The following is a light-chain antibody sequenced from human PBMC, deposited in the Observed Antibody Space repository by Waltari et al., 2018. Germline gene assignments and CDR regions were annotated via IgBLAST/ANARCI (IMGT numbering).Light chain of an antibody. CDR3: CPYAGSSTYV. CDR1: SSDVGSYNL. V-gene: IGLV2-23*02. CDR2: EVS. J-gene: IGLJ1*01. Sequence: QSAVTQPASVSGSPGQSITISCTGTSSDVGSYNLVSWYQQYPGKAPKLMIYEVSKRPSGVSNRCSGSKSGNTASRTISGLQAEDEADYYCCPYAGSSTYVFGTGTKVTV.